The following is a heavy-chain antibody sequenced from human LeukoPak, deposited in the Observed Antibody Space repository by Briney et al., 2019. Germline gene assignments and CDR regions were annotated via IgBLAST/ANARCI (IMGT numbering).Heavy chain of an antibody. Sequence: GGSLRLXCAASGFTFSNFWMRWVRQAPGKGLVWVSRIDADGRTSYADSVKGRFSISRDNAKNTLYLQMNSLRVEDTAVYYCARGSGYDWGRDYYYYMDVWGKGTTVTVSS. CDR1: GFTFSNFW. D-gene: IGHD5-12*01. V-gene: IGHV3-74*01. CDR3: ARGSGYDWGRDYYYYMDV. J-gene: IGHJ6*03. CDR2: IDADGRT.